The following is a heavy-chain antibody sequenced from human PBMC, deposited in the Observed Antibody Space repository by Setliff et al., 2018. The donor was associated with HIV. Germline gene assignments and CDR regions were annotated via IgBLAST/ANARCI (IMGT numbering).Heavy chain of an antibody. J-gene: IGHJ4*02. Sequence: PGGSLRLSCAASGFTFSTYAMNWVRQAPGKGLEWVAVISNDGNLIFYADSLKGRFTISRDTSKNTLYLQMNSLRAEDTAVYYCARRAYCSSTTCFDNWGQGTLVTVSS. CDR2: ISNDGNLI. D-gene: IGHD2-2*01. CDR3: ARRAYCSSTTCFDN. CDR1: GFTFSTYA. V-gene: IGHV3-30*14.